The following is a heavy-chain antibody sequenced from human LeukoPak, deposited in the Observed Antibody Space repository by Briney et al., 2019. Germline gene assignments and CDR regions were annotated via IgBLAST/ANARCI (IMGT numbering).Heavy chain of an antibody. J-gene: IGHJ4*02. CDR3: ARNTGQGNYYDSSGYSDY. Sequence: ASVKVSCKASGYTFTSYGISWVRQAPGQGLEWMGWISAYNGNTNYAQKLQGRVTMTTDTSTSTAYMELRSLRSDDTAVYYCARNTGQGNYYDSSGYSDYWGQGTLVTVSS. D-gene: IGHD3-22*01. CDR1: GYTFTSYG. CDR2: ISAYNGNT. V-gene: IGHV1-18*01.